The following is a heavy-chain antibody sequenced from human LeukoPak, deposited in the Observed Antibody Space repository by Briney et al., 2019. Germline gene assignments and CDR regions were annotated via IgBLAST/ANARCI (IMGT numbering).Heavy chain of an antibody. J-gene: IGHJ3*02. CDR1: GFTFSNAW. CDR2: IKSKTDGGTT. V-gene: IGHV3-15*01. D-gene: IGHD6-19*01. Sequence: PGGSLRLSCAASGFTFSNAWMSWVRQAPGKGLEWVGRIKSKTDGGTTDYAAPVKGRFTISRDDSKNTLYLQMNSLKTEDTAVYYCTTERTGRWLVPLWCAFDIWGQGTMVTVSS. CDR3: TTERTGRWLVPLWCAFDI.